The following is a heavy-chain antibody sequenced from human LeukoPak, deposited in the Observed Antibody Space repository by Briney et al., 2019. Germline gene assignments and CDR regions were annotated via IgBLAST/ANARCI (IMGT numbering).Heavy chain of an antibody. V-gene: IGHV4-34*01. CDR3: ASLEGGSGWGYFDY. J-gene: IGHJ4*02. D-gene: IGHD6-19*01. CDR2: INHSGSS. Sequence: SETLSLTCAVYGGSFSGYYWSWIRQPPGKGLEWIGEINHSGSSNYNPSLKSRATISVDTSKNQFSLKLSSVTAADTAVYYCASLEGGSGWGYFDYWGQGTLVTVSS. CDR1: GGSFSGYY.